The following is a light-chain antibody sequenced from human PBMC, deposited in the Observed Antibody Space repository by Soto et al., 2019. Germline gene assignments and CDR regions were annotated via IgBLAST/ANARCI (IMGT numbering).Light chain of an antibody. J-gene: IGKJ1*01. CDR2: AAS. Sequence: AIRMTQSPSSLSASTEDRVTITCRASQGISSYLAWYQQKPGKAPKLLICAASTLQSGVSSRFSGSGSGTDFTLTISCLQSEDFATYYCQQYYSYPQTFGQGTKVDIK. CDR1: QGISSY. CDR3: QQYYSYPQT. V-gene: IGKV1-8*01.